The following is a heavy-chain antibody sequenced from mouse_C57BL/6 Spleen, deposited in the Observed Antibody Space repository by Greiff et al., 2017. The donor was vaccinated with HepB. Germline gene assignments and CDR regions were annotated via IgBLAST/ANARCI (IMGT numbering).Heavy chain of an antibody. V-gene: IGHV1-59*01. Sequence: QVQLQQPGAELVRPGTSVKLSSKASGYTFTSYWMHWVKQRPGQGLEWIGVIDPSDSYTNYNQKFKGKATLTVDTSSSTAYMQLSSLTSEDSAVYYCARELRSYWGQGTLVTVSA. D-gene: IGHD1-1*01. J-gene: IGHJ3*01. CDR3: ARELRSY. CDR2: IDPSDSYT. CDR1: GYTFTSYW.